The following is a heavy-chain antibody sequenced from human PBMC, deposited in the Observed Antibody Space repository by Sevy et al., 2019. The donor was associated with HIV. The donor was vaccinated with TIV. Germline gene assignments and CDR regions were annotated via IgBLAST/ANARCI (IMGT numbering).Heavy chain of an antibody. CDR2: IPYDGSNK. V-gene: IGHV3-30-3*01. Sequence: GGSLRLSCAASGFTFSSYAMHWVRQAPGKGLEWVAVIPYDGSNKYYADSVKGRFTISRDNSKNTLYLQMNSLRAEDTAVYYCARDPSSSSAFDYWGQGTLVTVSS. CDR3: ARDPSSSSAFDY. CDR1: GFTFSSYA. J-gene: IGHJ4*02. D-gene: IGHD6-6*01.